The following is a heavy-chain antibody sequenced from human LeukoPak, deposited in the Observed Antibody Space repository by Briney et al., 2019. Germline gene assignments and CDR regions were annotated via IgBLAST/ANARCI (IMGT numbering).Heavy chain of an antibody. V-gene: IGHV1-18*01. CDR2: ISACNGYT. Sequence: ASVKVSCKTSGYTFTNYGVSWVRQAPGQGLEWMGWISACNGYTNYAQKLQVRVTMTTDTSTSTAYMELRSLTSDDTAVYYCAGGQPNWGFDFWGQGTLVTVPS. CDR1: GYTFTNYG. J-gene: IGHJ4*02. D-gene: IGHD7-27*01. CDR3: AGGQPNWGFDF.